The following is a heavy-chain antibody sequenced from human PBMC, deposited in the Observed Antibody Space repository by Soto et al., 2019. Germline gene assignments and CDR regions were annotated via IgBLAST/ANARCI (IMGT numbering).Heavy chain of an antibody. CDR3: ARARLGYCSSTSCYTGYRYCSGGSCYYYYYGMDV. CDR1: GGSFSGYY. V-gene: IGHV4-34*01. CDR2: INHSGST. J-gene: IGHJ6*02. D-gene: IGHD2-2*02. Sequence: SLTCAVYGGSFSGYYWSWIRQPPGKGLEWIGEINHSGSTNYNPSLKSRVTISVDTSKNQFSLKLSSVTAADTAVYYCARARLGYCSSTSCYTGYRYCSGGSCYYYYYGMDVWGQGTTVTVSS.